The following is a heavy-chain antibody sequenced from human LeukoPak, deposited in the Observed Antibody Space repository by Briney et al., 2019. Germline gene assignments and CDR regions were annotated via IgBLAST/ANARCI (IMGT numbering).Heavy chain of an antibody. CDR2: IKEDGGAK. CDR3: ARTAYCGDACYYYFDY. V-gene: IGHV3-7*01. J-gene: IGHJ4*02. D-gene: IGHD2-21*02. Sequence: PGGSLRLSCAASGFTFSSHWMSWVRQAPGKGLEWVANIKEDGGAKYYVASVRGRFTISRDNAKNSLYLQMNSLRAEDTAVYFCARTAYCGDACYYYFDYWGQGILVTVS. CDR1: GFTFSSHW.